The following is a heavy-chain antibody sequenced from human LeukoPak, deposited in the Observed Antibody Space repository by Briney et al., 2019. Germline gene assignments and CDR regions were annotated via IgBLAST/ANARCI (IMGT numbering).Heavy chain of an antibody. CDR2: IKQDGSEK. D-gene: IGHD3-22*01. CDR3: AKYVSYYYDSSTYYPSQGYFDY. V-gene: IGHV3-7*03. CDR1: GFTFSSYW. Sequence: GSLRLSCAASGFTFSSYWMSWVRQAPGKGLEWVANIKQDGSEKYYVDSVKGRFTISRDNAKNSLYLQMNSLRAEDTAVYYCAKYVSYYYDSSTYYPSQGYFDYWGQGTLVTVSS. J-gene: IGHJ4*02.